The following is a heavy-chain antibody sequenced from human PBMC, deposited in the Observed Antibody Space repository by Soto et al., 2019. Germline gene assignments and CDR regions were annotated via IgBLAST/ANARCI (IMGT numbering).Heavy chain of an antibody. Sequence: VNVSFKASGYTFTGYYMHWVRQAPGQGLEWMGWINPNSGGTNYAQKVQGRVTMTRDTSIRTAYMELSRLRSDDTAVYYCARVYRSLDYSSSPLNWLDPLDQRTMVSVS. D-gene: IGHD6-6*01. CDR3: ARVYRSLDYSSSPLNWLDP. CDR1: GYTFTGYY. CDR2: INPNSGGT. V-gene: IGHV1-2*02. J-gene: IGHJ5*02.